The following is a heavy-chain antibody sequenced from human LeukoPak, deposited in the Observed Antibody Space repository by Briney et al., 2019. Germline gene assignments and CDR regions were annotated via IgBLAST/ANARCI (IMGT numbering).Heavy chain of an antibody. CDR3: ARAPNNWFDP. Sequence: GGSLRLSCAASGFTFSSYEMNWVRQAPGKGLEWISYISSSGSTIYYADSVKGRFTISRDNAKNSLYLQMNSLRAEDTAVYYCARAPNNWFDPWGQGTLVTVSS. J-gene: IGHJ5*02. V-gene: IGHV3-48*03. CDR2: ISSSGSTI. CDR1: GFTFSSYE.